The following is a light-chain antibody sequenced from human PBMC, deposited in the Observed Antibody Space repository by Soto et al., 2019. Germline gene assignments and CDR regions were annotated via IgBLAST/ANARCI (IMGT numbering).Light chain of an antibody. V-gene: IGKV3-11*01. Sequence: EFVLTQSPCTLSLSPGERATLSSRASRSVNSYLAWYQQKPGRAPRLLISDASNRATGIPARFSGSGSGTDFTLTISSLEPEDFAVYYCQHRSERPVSFGQGTRLEI. J-gene: IGKJ5*01. CDR1: RSVNSY. CDR2: DAS. CDR3: QHRSERPVS.